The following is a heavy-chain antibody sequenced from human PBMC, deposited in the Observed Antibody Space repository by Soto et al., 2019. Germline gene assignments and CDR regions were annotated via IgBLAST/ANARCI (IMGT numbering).Heavy chain of an antibody. CDR1: GYTFTSYD. D-gene: IGHD1-1*01. V-gene: IGHV1-8*01. Sequence: QVQLVQSGAEVKKPGASGKLSCKASGYTFTSYDINWVRQATGQGLEWMGWMNPNSGNTGYAQNFRGRVTMTRTTSISTAYMELSSLRSEDTAVYYCARERTGTTSMDVWGQGTTVTVSS. J-gene: IGHJ6*02. CDR3: ARERTGTTSMDV. CDR2: MNPNSGNT.